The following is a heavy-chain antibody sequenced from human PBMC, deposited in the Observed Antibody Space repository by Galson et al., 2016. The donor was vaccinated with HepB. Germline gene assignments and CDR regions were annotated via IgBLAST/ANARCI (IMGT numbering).Heavy chain of an antibody. D-gene: IGHD6-13*01. CDR1: GFTFDDFA. CDR2: ISWNGGAI. Sequence: SLRLSCAASGFTFDDFAMHWVRQAPGKGLEWVLGISWNGGAIGYADSVRGRFTISRDNAKNSLYLQMDSLRPEDTALYYCAKGKSAASMRSYYFDSWGQGAVVTVSS. J-gene: IGHJ4*02. CDR3: AKGKSAASMRSYYFDS. V-gene: IGHV3-9*01.